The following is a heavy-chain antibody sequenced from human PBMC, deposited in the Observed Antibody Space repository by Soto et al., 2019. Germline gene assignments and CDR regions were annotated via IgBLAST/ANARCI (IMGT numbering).Heavy chain of an antibody. CDR1: GFTFSRFS. D-gene: IGHD3-10*02. V-gene: IGHV3-30-3*01. J-gene: IGHJ6*02. Sequence: GGSLRLSCAASGFTFSRFSMHWVRQAPGKGLAWVAVISYDGSNTHYAESVKGRFNISRDDSKNTVYLQMNNLRGEDSAVYYCARDHGMFLSYYYYGMDVWGQGTTVTVSS. CDR3: ARDHGMFLSYYYYGMDV. CDR2: ISYDGSNT.